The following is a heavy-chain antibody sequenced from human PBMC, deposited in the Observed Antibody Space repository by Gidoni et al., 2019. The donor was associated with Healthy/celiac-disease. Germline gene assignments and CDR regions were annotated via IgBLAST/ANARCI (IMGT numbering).Heavy chain of an antibody. J-gene: IGHJ6*02. CDR3: AKGNEVVAATISAYYYYGMDV. CDR2: ISYDGSNK. V-gene: IGHV3-30*18. CDR1: GFAFSSYG. D-gene: IGHD2-15*01. Sequence: QVQLVESGGGVVQPGRSLRLSCAASGFAFSSYGMTWVRQAPGKGLELVAVISYDGSNKYYADSVKGRFTISRDNSKNTLYLQMNSLRAEDTAVYYCAKGNEVVAATISAYYYYGMDVWGQGTTVTVSS.